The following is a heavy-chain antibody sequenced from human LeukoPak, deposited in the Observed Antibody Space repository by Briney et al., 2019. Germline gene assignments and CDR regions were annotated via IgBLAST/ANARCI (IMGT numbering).Heavy chain of an antibody. D-gene: IGHD3-3*01. CDR2: IYSGGST. V-gene: IGHV3-53*01. CDR3: AKDSPPRYDFWSGHTAGPDAFDI. Sequence: GGSLRLSCAASGFTVSSNYMSWVRQAPGKGLEWVSVIYSGGSTYYADSVKGRFTISRDNSKNTLYLRMNSLRAEDTAVYYCAKDSPPRYDFWSGHTAGPDAFDIWGQGTMVTVSS. CDR1: GFTVSSNY. J-gene: IGHJ3*02.